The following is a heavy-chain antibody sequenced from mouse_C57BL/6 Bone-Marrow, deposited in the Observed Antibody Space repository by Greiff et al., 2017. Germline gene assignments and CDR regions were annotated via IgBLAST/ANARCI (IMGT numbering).Heavy chain of an antibody. CDR2: ISSGSSTI. V-gene: IGHV5-17*01. Sequence: EVKLMESGGGLVKPGGSLTLSCAASGFTFSDYGMHWVRQAPEKGLEWVAYISSGSSTIYYADTVKGRFTISRDNAKNTLFLQMTSLRSEDTAMYYCARPYYYAMDYWGQGTSVTVSS. CDR1: GFTFSDYG. CDR3: ARPYYYAMDY. J-gene: IGHJ4*01.